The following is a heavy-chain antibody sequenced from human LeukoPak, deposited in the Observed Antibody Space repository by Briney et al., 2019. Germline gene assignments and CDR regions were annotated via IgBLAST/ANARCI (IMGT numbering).Heavy chain of an antibody. CDR1: GFTFSSYS. V-gene: IGHV3-48*01. Sequence: GGSLRLSCAASGFTFSSYSMNWVRQAPGKGLEWVSYISSSSSTIYYADSVKGRFTISRDNAKNSLYLQMNSLRAEDTAVYYCARSLQLLLYYFDYWGQGTLVTVSS. J-gene: IGHJ4*02. D-gene: IGHD2-15*01. CDR2: ISSSSSTI. CDR3: ARSLQLLLYYFDY.